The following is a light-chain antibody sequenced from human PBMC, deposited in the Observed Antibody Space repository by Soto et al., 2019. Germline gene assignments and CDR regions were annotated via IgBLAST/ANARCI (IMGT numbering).Light chain of an antibody. J-gene: IGLJ2*01. CDR1: SNDVGGYNY. Sequence: QSVLTQPASVSGSPEQSITISCTGTSNDVGGYNYVSWYQQHPGKAPKLMIYDVSNRPSGVSNRFSGSKSGNTASLTISGLQAEDEADYYCSSYTSYNTPHVVFGGGTKVTVL. CDR3: SSYTSYNTPHVV. V-gene: IGLV2-14*01. CDR2: DVS.